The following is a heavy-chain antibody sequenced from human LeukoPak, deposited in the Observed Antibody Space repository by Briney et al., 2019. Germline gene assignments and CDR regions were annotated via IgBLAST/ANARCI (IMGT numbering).Heavy chain of an antibody. J-gene: IGHJ4*02. CDR3: ARSPPVEYSSSSGFDY. CDR1: GGSISSSSYY. V-gene: IGHV4-39*07. CDR2: IYYSGSI. Sequence: SSETLSLTCTVSGGSISSSSYYWGWIRQPPGKGLEWIGSIYYSGSIYYNPSLKSRVTISVDTSKNQFSLKLSSVTAADTAVYYCARSPPVEYSSSSGFDYWGQGTLVTVSS. D-gene: IGHD6-6*01.